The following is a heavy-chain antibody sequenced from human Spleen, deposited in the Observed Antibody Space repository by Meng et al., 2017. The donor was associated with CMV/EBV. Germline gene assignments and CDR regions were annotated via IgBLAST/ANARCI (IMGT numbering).Heavy chain of an antibody. CDR1: GFTFSSYG. Sequence: GGSLRLSCAASGFTFSSYGMHWVRQAPGKGLEWVAFIRFDGSNQYYTSSVKGRFTISRDNFKNTLSLQMNSLRLEDTDVYYCAKESSRFLDLVATHLNSLDLWGQGITVTVSS. CDR2: IRFDGSNQ. CDR3: AKESSRFLDLVATHLNSLDL. D-gene: IGHD3-3*01. V-gene: IGHV3-30*02. J-gene: IGHJ6*02.